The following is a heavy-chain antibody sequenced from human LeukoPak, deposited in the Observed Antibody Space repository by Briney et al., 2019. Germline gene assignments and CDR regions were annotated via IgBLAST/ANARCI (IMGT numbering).Heavy chain of an antibody. J-gene: IGHJ4*02. Sequence: AGSLTLSCSASGFTFSRCAMHWVRQGPGKGLEYVSGINDYGSRTHYGDSAKGRFIISRDDSRNTVFLHMNSLRGDDTALYYCVKDLSGSYTFDYWGQGILVTVSS. D-gene: IGHD1-26*01. CDR2: INDYGSRT. CDR1: GFTFSRCA. V-gene: IGHV3-64D*09. CDR3: VKDLSGSYTFDY.